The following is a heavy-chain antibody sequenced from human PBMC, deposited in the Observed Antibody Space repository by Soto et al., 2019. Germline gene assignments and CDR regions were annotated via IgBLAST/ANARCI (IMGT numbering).Heavy chain of an antibody. CDR2: IIPIFGTA. D-gene: IGHD2-2*01. J-gene: IGHJ6*02. CDR3: ARGYCSSTSCYPYYYYGMDV. V-gene: IGHV1-69*13. Sequence: ASVKVSCKASGGTFSSYAISWVRQAPGQGLEWMGGIIPIFGTANYAQKFQGRVTITADESTSTAYMELSSLRSEDTAVYYCARGYCSSTSCYPYYYYGMDVWGQGTTVTVSS. CDR1: GGTFSSYA.